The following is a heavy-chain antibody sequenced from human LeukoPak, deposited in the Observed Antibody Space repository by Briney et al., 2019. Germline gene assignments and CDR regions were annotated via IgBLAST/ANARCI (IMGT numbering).Heavy chain of an antibody. CDR1: GGTFSSYT. J-gene: IGHJ4*02. V-gene: IGHV1-69*04. CDR3: ARDTMVRGVTFDY. D-gene: IGHD3-10*01. Sequence: SVKVSCKASGGTFSSYTISWVRQAPGQGLEWMGRIIPILGIANYAQKFQGRVTITADKSTSTAYMELSSLRSEDTAVYYCARDTMVRGVTFDYWGQGALVTVSS. CDR2: IIPILGIA.